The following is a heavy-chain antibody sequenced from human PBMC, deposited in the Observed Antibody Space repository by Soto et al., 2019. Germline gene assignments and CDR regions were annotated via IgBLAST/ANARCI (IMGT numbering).Heavy chain of an antibody. Sequence: SVKVSCKASGGTFSIYTISWVRQAPGQGLEWMGRIIPILGIANYAQKFQGRVTITADKSTSTAYMELSSLRSEDTAVYYCARDRARNSYGFDYWGQGTLVTVSS. CDR3: ARDRARNSYGFDY. J-gene: IGHJ4*02. CDR2: IIPILGIA. D-gene: IGHD5-18*01. CDR1: GGTFSIYT. V-gene: IGHV1-69*04.